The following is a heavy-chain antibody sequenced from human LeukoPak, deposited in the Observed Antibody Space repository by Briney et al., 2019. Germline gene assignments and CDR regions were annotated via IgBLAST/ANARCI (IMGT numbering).Heavy chain of an antibody. V-gene: IGHV4-4*07. CDR3: ARLGSTSAGGFDY. D-gene: IGHD2-2*01. J-gene: IGHJ4*02. CDR2: VYSSGST. Sequence: PSETLSLTCSVSGGSISSYYWSWIRQPAGKGLEWIGRVYSSGSTIYNPSLRSRLSLSLDTSKNQFSLKLSSVTAADTDVYYCARLGSTSAGGFDYWGQVTLVTVAS. CDR1: GGSISSYY.